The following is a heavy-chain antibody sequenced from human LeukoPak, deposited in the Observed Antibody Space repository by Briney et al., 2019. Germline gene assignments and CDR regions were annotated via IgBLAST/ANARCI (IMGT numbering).Heavy chain of an antibody. J-gene: IGHJ4*02. Sequence: GRSLRLSCAASGFTFSSYDMHWVRQAPGKGLEWVAVISYDGRTIYYAHHVKGRLTISRDNFKNTLYLQMNSLEAEDTAVYYCAKAKSYSSGSTGYWGQGTPVTVSS. D-gene: IGHD5-18*01. CDR3: AKAKSYSSGSTGY. V-gene: IGHV3-30*18. CDR2: ISYDGRTI. CDR1: GFTFSSYD.